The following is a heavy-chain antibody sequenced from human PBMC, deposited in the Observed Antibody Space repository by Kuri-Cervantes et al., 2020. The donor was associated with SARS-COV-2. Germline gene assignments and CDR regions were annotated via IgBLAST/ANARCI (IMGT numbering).Heavy chain of an antibody. CDR1: GDSVSSNSAA. CDR2: TYYRSKWYN. J-gene: IGHJ5*02. Sequence: LRLSCAISGDSVSSNSAAWNWIRQSPSRGLEWLGRTYYRSKWYNDYAVSVKSRITINPDTSKNQFSLQLNSVTPEDTAVYYCARGLRTAAMSEYNWFDPWGQGTLVTVSS. CDR3: ARGLRTAAMSEYNWFDP. D-gene: IGHD5-18*01. V-gene: IGHV6-1*01.